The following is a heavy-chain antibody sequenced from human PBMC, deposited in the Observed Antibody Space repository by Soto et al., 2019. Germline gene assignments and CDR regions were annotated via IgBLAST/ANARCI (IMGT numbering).Heavy chain of an antibody. V-gene: IGHV3-74*01. Sequence: GGSLRLSFATSGFTFSDEGMHWVRQVPGKGLVWVSRINKDGSYKNYADFVEGRFTISRDDAKSELYLHMDRLRAEDTAVYYCARGGLEPFDYLGQGALVTVSS. D-gene: IGHD1-1*01. CDR1: GFTFSDEG. CDR2: INKDGSYK. CDR3: ARGGLEPFDY. J-gene: IGHJ4*02.